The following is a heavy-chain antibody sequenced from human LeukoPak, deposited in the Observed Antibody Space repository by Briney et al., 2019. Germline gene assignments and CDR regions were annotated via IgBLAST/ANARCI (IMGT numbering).Heavy chain of an antibody. V-gene: IGHV3-48*01. J-gene: IGHJ4*02. CDR2: ISGRSSTI. D-gene: IGHD3-3*01. CDR3: AKEGGSNLLVN. CDR1: AFTFSDYS. Sequence: GGSLRLSCAASAFTFSDYSMNWVRQPPGRGLEWISYISGRSSTIYYADSVRGRFTISRDNAKNSMYLQMNSLSAEDTAVYYCAKEGGSNLLVNWGQGTLATVSS.